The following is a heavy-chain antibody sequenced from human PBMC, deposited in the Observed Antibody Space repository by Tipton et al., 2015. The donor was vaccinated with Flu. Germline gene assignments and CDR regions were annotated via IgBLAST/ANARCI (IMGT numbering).Heavy chain of an antibody. CDR1: GGSIRSYY. D-gene: IGHD7-27*01. CDR2: ISPSGST. CDR3: ASKVANWGVWEPLDY. V-gene: IGHV4-4*07. J-gene: IGHJ4*01. Sequence: TLSLTCTVSGGSIRSYYWSWIRQPAGKGLEWIGRISPSGSTNYNASLKGRVTMSVDTSKSQLSLRLSSVTAADTAVYYCASKVANWGVWEPLDYWGHGTLVTVSS.